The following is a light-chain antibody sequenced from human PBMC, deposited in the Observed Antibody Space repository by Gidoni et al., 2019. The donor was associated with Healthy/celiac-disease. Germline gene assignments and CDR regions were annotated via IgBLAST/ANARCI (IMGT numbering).Light chain of an antibody. CDR1: SSEVGSYNL. CDR2: EGS. V-gene: IGLV2-23*01. Sequence: QSALTQPASGSGSPGQSITISCTRTSSEVGSYNLVSWYQRHSGKAPKLMVYEGSNRPAGVSNRFSGSKSGNTASLTSSGLQAEDDADYYCCSYSVSSPWVFGGGIKLSVL. J-gene: IGLJ3*02. CDR3: CSYSVSSPWV.